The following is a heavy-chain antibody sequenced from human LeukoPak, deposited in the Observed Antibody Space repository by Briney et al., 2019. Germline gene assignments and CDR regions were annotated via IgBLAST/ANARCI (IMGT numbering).Heavy chain of an antibody. V-gene: IGHV4-34*01. CDR2: INHSGNT. CDR3: ARRGRYSEWFDP. J-gene: IGHJ5*02. Sequence: SETLSLTCAVYAGSFSGYYWSWIRQPPGKGLEWIGEINHSGNTNYNPSLKSRVAISVDTSKNQFSLTLTSLTAADTAVYYCARRGRYSEWFDPWGQGTLVTVSS. D-gene: IGHD2-15*01. CDR1: AGSFSGYY.